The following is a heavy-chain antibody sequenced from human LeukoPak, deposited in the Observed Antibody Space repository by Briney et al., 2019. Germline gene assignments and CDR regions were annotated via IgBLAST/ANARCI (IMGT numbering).Heavy chain of an antibody. CDR1: GFTFSSYE. CDR2: ISSSGSTI. CDR3: ARSKPRANYYYYGMDV. V-gene: IGHV3-48*03. D-gene: IGHD4/OR15-4a*01. Sequence: GSLRLSCAASGFTFSSYEMNWVRQAPGKGLEWVSYISSSGSTIYYADSVKGRFTISRDNAKNSLYLQMNSLRAEDTAVYYCARSKPRANYYYYGMDVWGQGTTVTVSS. J-gene: IGHJ6*02.